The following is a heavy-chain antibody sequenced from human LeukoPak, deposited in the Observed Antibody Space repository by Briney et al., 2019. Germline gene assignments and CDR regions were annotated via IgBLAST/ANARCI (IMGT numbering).Heavy chain of an antibody. Sequence: ASVKVSCKASGYTXTSYSINGVRQAPGQGLEWMGWISTYNGNSNYAQKLQGRVTMTTDTSTSTAYMELRSLRSDDTAMYYCAKDRWRDGSSSFDNWGQGTLVTVSS. CDR3: AKDRWRDGSSSFDN. J-gene: IGHJ4*02. CDR2: ISTYNGNS. V-gene: IGHV1-18*01. CDR1: GYTXTSYS. D-gene: IGHD6-6*01.